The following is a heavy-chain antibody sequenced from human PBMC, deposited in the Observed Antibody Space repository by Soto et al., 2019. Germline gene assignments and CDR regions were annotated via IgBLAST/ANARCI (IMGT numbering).Heavy chain of an antibody. CDR3: ASDMGAPSSSSSGTDY. D-gene: IGHD6-6*01. CDR1: GGTFSSYA. Sequence: GASVKVSCKASGGTFSSYAISWVRQAPGQGLEWMGGIIPIFGTANYAQRFQGRVTITADKSTSTAYMELSNLRSEDTAVYYCASDMGAPSSSSSGTDYWGQGTLVTVSS. CDR2: IIPIFGTA. V-gene: IGHV1-69*06. J-gene: IGHJ4*02.